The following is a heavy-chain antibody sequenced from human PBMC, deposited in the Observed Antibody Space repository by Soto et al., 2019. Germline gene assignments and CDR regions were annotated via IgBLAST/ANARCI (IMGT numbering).Heavy chain of an antibody. Sequence: AETLSLTCTVSGDSVSSHYWSWIRQPAGKGLEWLGRLYNDERTNYNPSLKSRVTMSMDTSKNQFSLKLTSVTAADSAVYFCAREPLAHSYFDFWGQGILVTVSS. CDR3: AREPLAHSYFDF. V-gene: IGHV4-4*07. J-gene: IGHJ4*02. CDR2: LYNDERT. CDR1: GDSVSSHY.